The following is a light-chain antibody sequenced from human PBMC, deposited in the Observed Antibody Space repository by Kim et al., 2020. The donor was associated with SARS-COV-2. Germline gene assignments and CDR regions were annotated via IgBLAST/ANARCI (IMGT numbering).Light chain of an antibody. J-gene: IGKJ4*01. CDR3: QQYTSYPHT. CDR2: AAS. Sequence: APVGDTVTIPCRESQGISSWLVWYQQKPEKATKSLIYAASRLQSGLPSRFSGSRSGTDFTLPITSLQPEDFAPYYCQQYTSYPHTFGGGTKVDIK. V-gene: IGKV1D-16*01. CDR1: QGISSW.